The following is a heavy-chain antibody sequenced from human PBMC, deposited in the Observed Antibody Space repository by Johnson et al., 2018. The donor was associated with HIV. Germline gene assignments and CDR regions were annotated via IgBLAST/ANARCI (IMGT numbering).Heavy chain of an antibody. CDR3: ARARPNSYYYDSSGYPDAFDI. D-gene: IGHD3-22*01. Sequence: VQLVESGGGVVQPGRSLRLSCVASGFTFSSYWMNWVRQAPGKGLEWLANIKQDGSEKYYVDSVKGRFTISRDNAKNSLYLQMNSLRAEDTAVYYCARARPNSYYYDSSGYPDAFDIWGQGTMVTVSS. CDR1: GFTFSSYW. CDR2: IKQDGSEK. V-gene: IGHV3-7*01. J-gene: IGHJ3*02.